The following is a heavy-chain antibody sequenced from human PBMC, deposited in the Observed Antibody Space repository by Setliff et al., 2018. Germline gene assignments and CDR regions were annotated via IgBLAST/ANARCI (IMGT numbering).Heavy chain of an antibody. CDR2: IYYSGTT. V-gene: IGHV4-59*04. J-gene: IGHJ4*02. CDR3: ATTGTYRYFDY. Sequence: SETLSLTCAVYSGSFSGYYWSWIRQPAGKGLEWIGHIYYSGTTYSNPSLKSRVTMSVDTSKNQFSLRLNSVTASDTAVYYCATTGTYRYFDYWGQGTLVTVSS. CDR1: SGSFSGYY. D-gene: IGHD1-1*01.